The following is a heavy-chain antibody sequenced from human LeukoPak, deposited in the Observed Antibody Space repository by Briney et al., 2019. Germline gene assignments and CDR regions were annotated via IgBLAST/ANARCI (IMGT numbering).Heavy chain of an antibody. J-gene: IGHJ4*02. D-gene: IGHD3-16*02. V-gene: IGHV4-39*01. CDR2: IYYSGST. CDR3: ARPNMITFGGVIVHPIDY. Sequence: PSETLSLTCTVSGGSLSSSSYYWGWIRQPPGKGLEWIRSIYYSGSTYYNPSLKSRVTISVDTSKNQFSLKLSSVTAADTAVYYCARPNMITFGGVIVHPIDYWGQGTLVTVSS. CDR1: GGSLSSSSYY.